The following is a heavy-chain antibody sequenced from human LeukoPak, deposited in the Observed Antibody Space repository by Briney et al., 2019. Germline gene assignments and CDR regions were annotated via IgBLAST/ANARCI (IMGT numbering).Heavy chain of an antibody. V-gene: IGHV3-74*01. CDR1: GSTFSSYW. D-gene: IGHD4-11*01. CDR2: INSDGSST. CDR3: ARDWRYSNYVAANWLDP. J-gene: IGHJ5*02. Sequence: GGSLRLSCAASGSTFSSYWMHWVRQAPGKGLVWVSCINSDGSSTRYADSVKGRFTISRDNAKNTLYLQMNSLRAEDTAVYYCARDWRYSNYVAANWLDPWGQGTLVTVSS.